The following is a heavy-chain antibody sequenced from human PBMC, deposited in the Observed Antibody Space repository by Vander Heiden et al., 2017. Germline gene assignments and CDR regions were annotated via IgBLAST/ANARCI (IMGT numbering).Heavy chain of an antibody. Sequence: RNYVITWVRQAPGKGLEWLSAISGSGGSTYYADSVRGRFTISRDNSRNTLYLQINRLRAEDTAIYYCAKSNLGDYVWRSYADAFDMWGQGTMVTVSS. J-gene: IGHJ3*02. CDR2: ISGSGGST. CDR1: RNYV. V-gene: IGHV3-23*01. CDR3: AKSNLGDYVWRSYADAFDM. D-gene: IGHD3-16*01.